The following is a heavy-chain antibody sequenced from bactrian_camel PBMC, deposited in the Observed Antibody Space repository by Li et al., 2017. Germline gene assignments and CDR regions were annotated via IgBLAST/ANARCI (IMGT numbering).Heavy chain of an antibody. D-gene: IGHD1*01. CDR2: SISGDGRT. CDR1: YSQSRYC. CDR3: AARPINTRDCVAGGTAEFGY. Sequence: QLVESGGGSVQAGGSLRLTCEYSQSRYCMGWFRQGPGKEREGVASISGDGRTTYGDSVKGRFSISKDNAGSTLYLQMNDLRPDDTAMYFCAARPINTRDCVAGGTAEFGYWGQGTQVTVS. J-gene: IGHJ6*01. V-gene: IGHV3S1*01.